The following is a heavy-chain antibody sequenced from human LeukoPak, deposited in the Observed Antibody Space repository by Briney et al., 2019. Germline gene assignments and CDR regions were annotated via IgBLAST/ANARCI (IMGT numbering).Heavy chain of an antibody. V-gene: IGHV3-74*01. Sequence: GGSLRLSCAASGFTFSSHWMHWVRQAPGKGLVWVSRINSDGSSTTYADSVKGRFTISRDNSKNTLYLQMNSLRAEDTAVYYCAKGCSGGSCYVRFDYWGQGTLVTVSS. D-gene: IGHD2-15*01. J-gene: IGHJ4*02. CDR1: GFTFSSHW. CDR2: INSDGSST. CDR3: AKGCSGGSCYVRFDY.